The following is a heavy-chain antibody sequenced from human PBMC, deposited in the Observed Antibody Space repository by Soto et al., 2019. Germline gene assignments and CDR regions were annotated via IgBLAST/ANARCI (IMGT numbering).Heavy chain of an antibody. CDR3: ANLVSGYPDPGARDFDL. CDR1: GGSISSSSYY. CDR2: IYYGGNT. V-gene: IGHV4-39*01. D-gene: IGHD3-3*01. Sequence: QLQLQESGPGLVKPSETLSLTCTVSGGSISSSSYYWVWIRQPPGKGLQWIGSIYYGGNTYYSPSHKSRSTISVDTSKTQFTITLRSANTADTAVHNSANLVSGYPDPGARDFDLWGHGTLLTVSS. J-gene: IGHJ2*01.